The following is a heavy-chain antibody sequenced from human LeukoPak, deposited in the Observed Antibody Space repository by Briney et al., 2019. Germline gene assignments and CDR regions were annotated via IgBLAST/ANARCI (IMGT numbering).Heavy chain of an antibody. D-gene: IGHD6-19*01. CDR3: ARLGSGWAIDY. J-gene: IGHJ4*02. CDR1: GFTFSSYW. Sequence: GGSLRLSCAASGFTFSSYWMSWVRQAPGKELEWVAVIWYDGSNKYYADSVKGRFTISRDQSKNTVYLQMNSLRADDTAVYYCARLGSGWAIDYWGQGTLVTVSS. V-gene: IGHV3-33*08. CDR2: IWYDGSNK.